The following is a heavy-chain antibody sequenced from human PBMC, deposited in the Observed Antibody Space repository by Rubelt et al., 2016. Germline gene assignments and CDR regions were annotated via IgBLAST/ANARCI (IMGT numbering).Heavy chain of an antibody. CDR1: GGSISSSSYY. D-gene: IGHD3-16*02. J-gene: IGHJ4*02. CDR2: SYYSGST. Sequence: QLQLQESGPGLVKPSETLSLTCTVSGGSISSSSYYWGWIRQPPGKGLEWIGGSYYSGSTYSNPSRKCRVTISVDKSKNQFALKLSSVTAADTAVYYCARDHWGSYRSNFDYWGQGTLVTVSS. CDR3: ARDHWGSYRSNFDY. V-gene: IGHV4-39*07.